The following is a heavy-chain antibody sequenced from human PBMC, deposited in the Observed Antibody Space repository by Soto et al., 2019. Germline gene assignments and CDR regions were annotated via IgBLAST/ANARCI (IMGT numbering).Heavy chain of an antibody. V-gene: IGHV4-4*02. CDR2: IDHNGVA. J-gene: IGHJ6*02. CDR1: GDSISSSKW. Sequence: QMQLQESGPGLVKTSGTLSLTCGVSGDSISSSKWWTWVRQTPEKGLEWIGKIDHNGVANYNPSLEGRVTISKDNSKNQIFLKVTSVTAADSAMYYCARMNRDYYYYGMDVWGQGATVTVSS. CDR3: ARMNRDYYYYGMDV.